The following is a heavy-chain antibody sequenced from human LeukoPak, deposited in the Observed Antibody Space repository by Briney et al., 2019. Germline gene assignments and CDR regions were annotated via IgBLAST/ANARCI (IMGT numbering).Heavy chain of an antibody. CDR3: ARGGLQTWYYYMDV. CDR2: INPNSGGT. V-gene: IGHV1-2*02. Sequence: ASVKVSCKASGYTFTGYSMHWVRQAPGQGLEWMGWINPNSGGTNYAQKFQDRVTMTRDTSISTAYMELSRLRSDDTAVYYCARGGLQTWYYYMDVWGKGTTVTVSS. J-gene: IGHJ6*03. CDR1: GYTFTGYS.